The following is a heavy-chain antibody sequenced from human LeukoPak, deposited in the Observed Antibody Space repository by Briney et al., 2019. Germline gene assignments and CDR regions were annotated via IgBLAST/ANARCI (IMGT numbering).Heavy chain of an antibody. J-gene: IGHJ4*02. CDR3: AEEGSGSD. CDR2: IYYSGRT. CDR1: GGSISSSSYY. V-gene: IGHV4-39*01. Sequence: SETLSLTCTVSGGSISSSSYYWAWIRQPPGKGLEWIGSIYYSGRTYYNPSLKSRVTISVDTSKNQFSLKLSSVTAADTAVYYCAEEGSGSDWGQGTLVTVSS. D-gene: IGHD3-10*01.